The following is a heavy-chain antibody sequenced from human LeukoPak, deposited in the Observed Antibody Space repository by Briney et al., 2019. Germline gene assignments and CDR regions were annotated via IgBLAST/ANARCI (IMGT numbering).Heavy chain of an antibody. J-gene: IGHJ5*02. CDR3: ARGGLDSSGLNWFDP. Sequence: SGGSLRLSCAASGFSFSSYTMNWVRQAPGKGLVWVSRINSDGSSTSYADSVKGRFTISRDNAKNTLYLQMNSLRAEDTAVYYCARGGLDSSGLNWFDPWGQGTLVTVSS. D-gene: IGHD6-19*01. CDR1: GFSFSSYT. CDR2: INSDGSST. V-gene: IGHV3-74*01.